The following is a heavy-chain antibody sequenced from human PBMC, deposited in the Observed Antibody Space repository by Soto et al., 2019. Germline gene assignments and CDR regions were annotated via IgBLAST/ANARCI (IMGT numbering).Heavy chain of an antibody. Sequence: SETLSLTCGVSGGSIGGGSHSWNWIRQPPGKGLEWTGYIFHSGGTNYNPSLKSRVTISVDTSKNQFSLKLSSVTAADTAVYYCARVTQNYDILTGSPYYFDYWGQGTLVTVSS. V-gene: IGHV4-30-2*01. CDR2: IFHSGGT. J-gene: IGHJ4*02. D-gene: IGHD3-9*01. CDR3: ARVTQNYDILTGSPYYFDY. CDR1: GGSIGGGSHS.